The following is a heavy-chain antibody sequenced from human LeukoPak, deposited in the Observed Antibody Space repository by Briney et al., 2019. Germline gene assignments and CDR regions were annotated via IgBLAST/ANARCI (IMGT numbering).Heavy chain of an antibody. Sequence: GASVKVSCKASGYTFTSYDINWVRQATGQGLEWMGWMNPNSGNTGYAQKFQGRVTMTRNTSISTAYMELSSLRSEDTAVYYCARGSYYRGVIVVVTKPYYFDYGGQGPLATASS. CDR1: GYTFTSYD. CDR2: MNPNSGNT. V-gene: IGHV1-8*01. CDR3: ARGSYYRGVIVVVTKPYYFDY. D-gene: IGHD3-22*01. J-gene: IGHJ4*02.